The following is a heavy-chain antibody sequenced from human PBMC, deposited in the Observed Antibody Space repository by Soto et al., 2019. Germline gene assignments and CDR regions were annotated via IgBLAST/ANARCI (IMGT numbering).Heavy chain of an antibody. J-gene: IGHJ4*02. V-gene: IGHV4-59*01. CDR1: GGSISSYY. CDR2: IYYSGST. CDR3: AAYSSGWYADY. D-gene: IGHD6-19*01. Sequence: SETLSLTCTVSGGSISSYYWSWIRQPPGKGLEWIGYIYYSGSTNYNPSPKSRVTISVDTSKNQFSLKLSSVTAADTAVYYCAAYSSGWYADYWGQGTLVTVSS.